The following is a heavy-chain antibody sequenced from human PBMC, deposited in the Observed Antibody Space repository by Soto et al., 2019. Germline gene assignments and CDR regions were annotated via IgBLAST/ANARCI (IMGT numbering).Heavy chain of an antibody. D-gene: IGHD3-10*01. J-gene: IGHJ3*01. Sequence: PSETLSLTCSVSGGSITTSSYNWDWIRQPPGKGLEWIGTIYYDGSTSYNPSLRSQVTISVDTSKNHFALKVSSVTAADTAVYYCARFYGNAFDVWGRGTVVTVPS. CDR2: IYYDGST. CDR3: ARFYGNAFDV. CDR1: GGSITTSSYN. V-gene: IGHV4-39*02.